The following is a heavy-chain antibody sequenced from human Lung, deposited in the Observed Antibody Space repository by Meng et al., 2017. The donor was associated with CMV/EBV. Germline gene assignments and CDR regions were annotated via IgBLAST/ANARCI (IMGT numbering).Heavy chain of an antibody. Sequence: TLSLXXSVSGGSISNSDYYWSWIRQPPGKGLEWIGYIYYSGTTYYNPSLSSRLSMSVDTSKTQFSLKLSSVTAADTAVYSCARANRVVTTSSFDSWGQGALVTVSS. CDR3: ARANRVVTTSSFDS. D-gene: IGHD2-21*02. V-gene: IGHV4-30-4*01. J-gene: IGHJ4*02. CDR1: GGSISNSDYY. CDR2: IYYSGTT.